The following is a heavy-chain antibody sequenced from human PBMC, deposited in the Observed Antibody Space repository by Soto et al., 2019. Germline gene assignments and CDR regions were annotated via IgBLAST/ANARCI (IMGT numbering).Heavy chain of an antibody. CDR2: ISSYNGNT. CDR3: ARDNLLSSSSPNGDFDY. V-gene: IGHV1-18*01. J-gene: IGHJ4*02. Sequence: QVQLVQSGSEVMKPGASVKVSCKASGYTVTSYVISWVRQAPGQGLEWMGWISSYNGNTNYAQTLQGRVTMTTDTSTSTSYRELRSLRSDDTAVYYCARDNLLSSSSPNGDFDYWGQGTLVTVSS. D-gene: IGHD6-6*01. CDR1: GYTVTSYV.